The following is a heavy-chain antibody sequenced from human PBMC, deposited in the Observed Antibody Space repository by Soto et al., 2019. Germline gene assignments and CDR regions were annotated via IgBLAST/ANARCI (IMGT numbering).Heavy chain of an antibody. J-gene: IGHJ4*02. V-gene: IGHV4-39*01. CDR2: IYYSGST. Sequence: QLQLQESGPGLVKPSETLSLTCTVSGGSISSNSHYWGWIRKPPGKGLEWIGSIYYSGSTYYNPCLRSRVTISVDTSKNQLSLKLSSVTAADTAVYYFARRSPKCSFDYWGQGTLVTVSS. CDR1: GGSISSNSHY. CDR3: ARRSPKCSFDY.